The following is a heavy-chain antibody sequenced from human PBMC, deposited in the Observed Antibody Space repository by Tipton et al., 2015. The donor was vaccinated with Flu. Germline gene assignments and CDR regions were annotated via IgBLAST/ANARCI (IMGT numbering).Heavy chain of an antibody. D-gene: IGHD3-22*01. J-gene: IGHJ4*02. CDR2: ISYDGSNK. CDR3: ARGEPGITMIVVVITIGFDD. V-gene: IGHV3-30*04. CDR1: GFTFSSYA. Sequence: RSLRLSCAASGFTFSSYAMHWVRQAPGKGLEWVAVISYDGSNKYYADSVKGRFTISRDKSKNTLYLQMNSLRAEDTAVYYCARGEPGITMIVVVITIGFDDWGQGTLVTVAS.